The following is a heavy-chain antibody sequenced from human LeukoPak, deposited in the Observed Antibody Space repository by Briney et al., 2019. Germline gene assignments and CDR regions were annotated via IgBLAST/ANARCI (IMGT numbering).Heavy chain of an antibody. CDR1: GGSFSGYY. D-gene: IGHD4-17*01. CDR3: ARGMTN. Sequence: SETLSLTCAVYGGSFSGYYWSWIRQPPGKGLEWIGEINHSGSTNYNPSLKSRVTISVDTSKNQFSLKLSSVTAADTAVYYCARGMTNWGQGTLVTVSS. CDR2: INHSGST. V-gene: IGHV4-34*01. J-gene: IGHJ4*02.